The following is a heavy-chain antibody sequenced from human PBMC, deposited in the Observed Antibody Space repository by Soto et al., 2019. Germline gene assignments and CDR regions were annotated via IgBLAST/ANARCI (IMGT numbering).Heavy chain of an antibody. V-gene: IGHV3-21*05. CDR2: ISDTSSDI. CDR1: GFTFSSYS. CDR3: AREGLPYSGYVPFDY. J-gene: IGHJ4*02. Sequence: GGSLRLSCAASGFTFSSYSMIWVRQAPGKGLEWVSYISDTSSDIYYADSVKGRFTISRDNAKNSLYLQMNSLRAEDTAVYYCAREGLPYSGYVPFDYWGQGTLVTVSS. D-gene: IGHD5-12*01.